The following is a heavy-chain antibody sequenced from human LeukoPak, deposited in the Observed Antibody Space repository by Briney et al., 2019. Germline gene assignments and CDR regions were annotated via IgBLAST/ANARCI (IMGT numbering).Heavy chain of an antibody. CDR3: ARYYYDSSGYPGRSNYFDY. V-gene: IGHV1-2*02. CDR1: GYTFTGYY. CDR2: INPNSGGT. J-gene: IGHJ4*02. D-gene: IGHD3-22*01. Sequence: GASVKVSCKASGYTFTGYYMHWVRQAPGQGLEWMGWINPNSGGTNYAQKFQGRVTMTRDTSISTAYMELSRLRSDDTAVYYCARYYYDSSGYPGRSNYFDYWGQGTLVTVSS.